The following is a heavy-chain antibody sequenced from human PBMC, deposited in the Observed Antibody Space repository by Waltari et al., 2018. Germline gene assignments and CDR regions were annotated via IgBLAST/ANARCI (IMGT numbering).Heavy chain of an antibody. CDR2: IYSGGST. CDR1: GFTFSSYA. D-gene: IGHD1-7*01. Sequence: EVQLLESGGGLVQPGGSLRLSCAASGFTFSSYAMSWVRQAPGKGLEWVSVIYSGGSTYYAESVKGRFTISRDNSKNTLYLQMNSLRAEDTAVYYCAKDPYNWNYEVDYWGQGTLVTVSS. J-gene: IGHJ4*02. CDR3: AKDPYNWNYEVDY. V-gene: IGHV3-23*03.